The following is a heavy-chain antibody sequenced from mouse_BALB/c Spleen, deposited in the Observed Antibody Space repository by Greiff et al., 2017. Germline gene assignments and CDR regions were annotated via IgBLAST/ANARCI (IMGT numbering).Heavy chain of an antibody. V-gene: IGHV1-4*02. CDR1: GYTFTSYT. J-gene: IGHJ1*01. D-gene: IGHD2-10*02. Sequence: QVQLKQSAAELARPGASVKMSCKASGYTFTSYTMHWVKQRPGQGLEWIGYINPSSGYTEYNQKFKDKTTLTADKSSSTAYMQLSSLTSEDSAVYYCARSKYGNYFDVWGAGTTVTVSS. CDR2: INPSSGYT. CDR3: ARSKYGNYFDV.